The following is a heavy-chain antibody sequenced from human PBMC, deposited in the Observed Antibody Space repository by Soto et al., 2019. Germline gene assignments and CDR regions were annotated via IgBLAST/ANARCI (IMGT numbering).Heavy chain of an antibody. J-gene: IGHJ6*04. V-gene: IGHV1-46*03. CDR3: ARGITMIVLVTPTPKYCMDV. CDR1: GYTFTSYY. D-gene: IGHD3-22*01. CDR2: INPSGDST. Sequence: ASVKVSCKASGYTFTSYYMHWVRQAPGQGLEWMGIINPSGDSTSYAQKFQGRVTMTRDTSTSTVYMELSSLRSEDTAVYYCARGITMIVLVTPTPKYCMDVWGKGTTVTVSS.